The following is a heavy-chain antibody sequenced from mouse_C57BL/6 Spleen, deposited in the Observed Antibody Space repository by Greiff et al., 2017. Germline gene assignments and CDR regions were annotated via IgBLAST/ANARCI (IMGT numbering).Heavy chain of an antibody. D-gene: IGHD2-5*01. CDR2: IYPGSGST. CDR3: ARTGYSNPSFDY. CDR1: GYTFTSYW. V-gene: IGHV1-55*01. Sequence: QVQLQQPGAELVKPGASVKMSCKASGYTFTSYWITWVKQRPGQGLAWIGDIYPGSGSTNYNEKFKSKATLTVDTSSSTAYMQLSSLTSEDSAVYYCARTGYSNPSFDYWGQGTTLTVSS. J-gene: IGHJ2*01.